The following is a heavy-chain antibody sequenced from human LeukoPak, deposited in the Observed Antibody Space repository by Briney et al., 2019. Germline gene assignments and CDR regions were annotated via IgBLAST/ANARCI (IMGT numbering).Heavy chain of an antibody. Sequence: GGSLRLSCAASGFTFSSYSMNWVRQAPGKGLEWVSYISSSSSTIYYADSVKGRFTISRDNAKNSLYLQMNSLRAVDTAVYYCARSAMTIFGVVLYYFDYWGQGTLVTVSS. D-gene: IGHD3-3*01. CDR1: GFTFSSYS. CDR3: ARSAMTIFGVVLYYFDY. J-gene: IGHJ4*02. V-gene: IGHV3-48*01. CDR2: ISSSSSTI.